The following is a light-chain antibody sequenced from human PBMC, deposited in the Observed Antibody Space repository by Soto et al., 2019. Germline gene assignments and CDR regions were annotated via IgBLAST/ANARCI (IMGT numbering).Light chain of an antibody. CDR2: GTS. CDR3: QRYGSSPLIT. CDR1: QSVSSSS. Sequence: ETVLTQSPGTLSLSPGERATLSGRARQSVSSSSLAWYQQRPGQAPRLLIYGTSSRATGIPDRFSGSGSGTDFALTISSLEPEDFAVYFCQRYGSSPLITFGQGTRLEIK. J-gene: IGKJ5*01. V-gene: IGKV3-20*01.